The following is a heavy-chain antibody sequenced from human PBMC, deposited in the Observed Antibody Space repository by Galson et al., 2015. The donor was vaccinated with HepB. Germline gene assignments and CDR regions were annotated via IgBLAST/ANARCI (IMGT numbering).Heavy chain of an antibody. CDR1: GFTFNGYS. V-gene: IGHV3-48*04. CDR2: ISSSSSTTI. J-gene: IGHJ4*02. Sequence: SLRLSCAASGFTFNGYSMNWVRQAPGKGLEWLSYISSSSSTTIYYADSVKGRFTISRDNAKSSLYLQMNSLRAEDTAVYYCARERGSIFSQLYYFDYWGQGALV. D-gene: IGHD3-16*01. CDR3: ARERGSIFSQLYYFDY.